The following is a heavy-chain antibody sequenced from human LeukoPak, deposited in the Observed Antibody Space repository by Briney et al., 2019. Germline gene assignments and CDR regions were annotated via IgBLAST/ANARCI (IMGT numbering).Heavy chain of an antibody. D-gene: IGHD6-13*01. Sequence: GGSLRLSCAASGFTFSSYEMNWVRQAPGKGLEWVSYISSSGSTIYYADSVKGRFTISRGNAKNSLYLQMNSLRAEDTAVYYCARDGRIAAAGFDYWGQGTLVTVSS. CDR3: ARDGRIAAAGFDY. CDR2: ISSSGSTI. V-gene: IGHV3-48*03. CDR1: GFTFSSYE. J-gene: IGHJ4*02.